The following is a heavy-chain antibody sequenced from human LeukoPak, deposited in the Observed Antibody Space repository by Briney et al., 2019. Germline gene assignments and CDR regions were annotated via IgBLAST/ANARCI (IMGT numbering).Heavy chain of an antibody. CDR2: INPSGGST. CDR1: GYTFTSYY. D-gene: IGHD1-14*01. Sequence: GASVKVSCKASGYTFTSYYMHWVRQAPGQGLEWMGIINPSGGSTSYAQKFQGRVTMTRDTSTSTVYMELSSLRSEDTAVYYCAREYVMPPITDAFDIWGQGTMVTVSS. V-gene: IGHV1-46*01. J-gene: IGHJ3*02. CDR3: AREYVMPPITDAFDI.